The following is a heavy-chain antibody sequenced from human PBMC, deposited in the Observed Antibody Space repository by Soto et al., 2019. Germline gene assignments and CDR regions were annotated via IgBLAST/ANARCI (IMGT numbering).Heavy chain of an antibody. CDR1: GFTFSDYY. J-gene: IGHJ6*02. V-gene: IGHV3-11*06. CDR2: ISGSNIYT. D-gene: IGHD2-2*01. Sequence: PVGSLRLSCAASGFTFSDYYMSWIRQAPGKGLEWISYISGSNIYTNYADSVKGRFTISRDNANNSLYLQMDSLRVEDTAVYYCARDGGEVIPAAIGGGYGMDVWGQGTTLTVSS. CDR3: ARDGGEVIPAAIGGGYGMDV.